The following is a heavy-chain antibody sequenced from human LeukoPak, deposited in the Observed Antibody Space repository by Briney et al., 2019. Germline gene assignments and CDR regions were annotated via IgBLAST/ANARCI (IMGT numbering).Heavy chain of an antibody. D-gene: IGHD5-18*01. V-gene: IGHV3-33*01. Sequence: PGGSLRLSCAASGFTFSSYGMHWVRQAPGKGLEWVAVIWYDGSNKYYADSVKGRFTISRDNSKNTLYLQMNSLRAEDTAVYYCARATPLYSYGSPYYGMDVWGQGTTVTVSS. CDR2: IWYDGSNK. CDR1: GFTFSSYG. J-gene: IGHJ6*02. CDR3: ARATPLYSYGSPYYGMDV.